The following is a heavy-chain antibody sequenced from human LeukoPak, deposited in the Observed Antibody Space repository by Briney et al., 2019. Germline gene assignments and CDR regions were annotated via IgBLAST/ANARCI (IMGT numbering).Heavy chain of an antibody. D-gene: IGHD6-13*01. J-gene: IGHJ4*02. CDR2: ISSSGSTI. CDR1: GLTFSNYY. CDR3: AKAGPRSSWPDYFDY. V-gene: IGHV3-11*01. Sequence: PGGSLRLSCAASGLTFSNYYMSWVRQAPGKGLEWVSYISSSGSTIYYANSVQGRFTVSRDNAKNSLYLQMNSLRAEDMALYYCAKAGPRSSWPDYFDYWGQGTLVTVSS.